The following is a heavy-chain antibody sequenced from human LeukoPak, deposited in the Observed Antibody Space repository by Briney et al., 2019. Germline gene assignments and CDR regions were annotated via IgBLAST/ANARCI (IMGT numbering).Heavy chain of an antibody. CDR2: INPNSGGT. J-gene: IGHJ5*02. CDR1: GYTFTGYY. D-gene: IGHD3-10*01. V-gene: IGHV1-2*02. Sequence: ASVTVSCKASGYTFTGYYMHWVRQAPGQGLEWMGWINPNSGGTNYAQKFQGRVTMTRDTSISTAYMELSRLRSDDTAVYYCAREIWFGELYKYNWFDPWGQGTLVTVSS. CDR3: AREIWFGELYKYNWFDP.